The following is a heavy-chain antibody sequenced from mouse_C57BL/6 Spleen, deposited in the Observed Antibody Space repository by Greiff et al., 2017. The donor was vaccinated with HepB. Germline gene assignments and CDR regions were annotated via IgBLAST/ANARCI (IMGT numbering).Heavy chain of an antibody. CDR1: GFTFSDYG. Sequence: EVKLVESGGGLVKPGGSLKLSCAASGFTFSDYGMHWVRQAPETGLEWVAYISSGSSTIYYAYTVKGRFTISRDNAKHNLFLQMTSLRSEDTAMYYCARQGYYGSSDYWGQGTTLTVSS. V-gene: IGHV5-17*01. J-gene: IGHJ2*01. CDR2: ISSGSSTI. D-gene: IGHD1-1*01. CDR3: ARQGYYGSSDY.